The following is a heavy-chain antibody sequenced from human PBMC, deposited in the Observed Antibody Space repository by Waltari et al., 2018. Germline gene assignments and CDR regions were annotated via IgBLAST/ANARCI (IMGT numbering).Heavy chain of an antibody. Sequence: QVQLVQSGAEVKKPGASVKVSCKASGYTFTSYGISWVRQAPGQGLEWMGWISAYNGNTNYAQKLQGRVTMTTDTSTSTAYMELRSLRSDDTAVYYCARSRTFGVVYNYYYYMDVWGKGTTVTVSS. CDR2: ISAYNGNT. CDR1: GYTFTSYG. CDR3: ARSRTFGVVYNYYYYMDV. D-gene: IGHD3-3*01. V-gene: IGHV1-18*01. J-gene: IGHJ6*03.